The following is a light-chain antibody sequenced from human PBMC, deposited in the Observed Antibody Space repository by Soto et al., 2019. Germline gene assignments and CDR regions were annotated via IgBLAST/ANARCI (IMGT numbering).Light chain of an antibody. V-gene: IGKV3-20*01. J-gene: IGKJ1*01. Sequence: EIVLTQSPGTLSLSPGERATLSCRASQSVSSSYLAWYQQKPGQAPRLLIYGASSRATGIPDRFSGSGSGTDFTLTIRRLEPEDFALYYCQQYGSSRTFGQGTKGEIK. CDR3: QQYGSSRT. CDR1: QSVSSSY. CDR2: GAS.